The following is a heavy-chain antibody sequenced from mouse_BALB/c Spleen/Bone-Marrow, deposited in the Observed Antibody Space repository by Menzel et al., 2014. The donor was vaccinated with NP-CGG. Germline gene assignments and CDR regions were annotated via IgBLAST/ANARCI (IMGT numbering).Heavy chain of an antibody. D-gene: IGHD1-1*01. CDR2: IDPANGNT. CDR3: APYYYGRWFTY. J-gene: IGHJ3*01. Sequence: VTLKVSGAELVKPGASVKLSCTASGFNIKDPYMHWVKQRPEQGLEWIGRIDPANGNTKYDPKFQGKATITADTSSNTAYLQLSSLTSEDTAVYYCAPYYYGRWFTYWGQGTLVTVSA. V-gene: IGHV14-3*02. CDR1: GFNIKDPY.